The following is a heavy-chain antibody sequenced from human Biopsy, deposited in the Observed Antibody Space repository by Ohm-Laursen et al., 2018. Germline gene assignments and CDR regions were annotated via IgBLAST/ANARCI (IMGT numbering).Heavy chain of an antibody. Sequence: TQTLTLTRSFHGFSLSSTGMRISWVGQPPGEAQECLERIDCDDDKFYSPSLETRLSLSKDTTTNQVVLTLTDVDPEDTATYYCARTRAHNFGALEFWGQGILVTVSS. CDR1: GFSLSSTGMR. CDR2: IDCDDDK. D-gene: IGHD1-1*01. V-gene: IGHV2-70*04. CDR3: ARTRAHNFGALEF. J-gene: IGHJ4*01.